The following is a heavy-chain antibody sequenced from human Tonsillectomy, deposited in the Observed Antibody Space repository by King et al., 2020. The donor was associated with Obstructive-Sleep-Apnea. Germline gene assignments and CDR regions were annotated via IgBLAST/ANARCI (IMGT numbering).Heavy chain of an antibody. J-gene: IGHJ3*02. CDR2: IYYSGST. Sequence: QLQESGPGLVKPSQTLSLTCTVSGCSISSGDYYLSLIRQPPGKGLEWIGYIYYSGSTYYNPSLNSRVTISVDTSKNQFSLKLSSVTAADTAVYYCARAQDRGYDKNAFDIWGQGTMVTVSS. V-gene: IGHV4-30-4*01. CDR3: ARAQDRGYDKNAFDI. D-gene: IGHD5-12*01. CDR1: GCSISSGDYY.